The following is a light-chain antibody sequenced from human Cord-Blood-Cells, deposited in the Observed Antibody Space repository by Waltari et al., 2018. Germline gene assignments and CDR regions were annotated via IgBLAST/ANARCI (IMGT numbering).Light chain of an antibody. CDR3: LQSKNFPQT. CDR1: ESVSFLGINL. V-gene: IGKV3-11*01. CDR2: QES. Sequence: DIVLTQSPASLAVSPGQRATIPCRASESVSFLGINLIHWYQQKPGQPPKLLIYQESNKDTGVPARCSGSGSGTDFTLTIKPVEANDTANYYCLQSKNFPQTFGQGTKVEIK. J-gene: IGKJ1*01.